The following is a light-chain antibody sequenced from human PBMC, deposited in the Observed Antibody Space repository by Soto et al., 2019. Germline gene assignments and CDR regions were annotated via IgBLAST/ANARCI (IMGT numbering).Light chain of an antibody. V-gene: IGKV3-15*01. CDR1: QSVSSD. CDR3: QQYNNWWT. CDR2: GAS. J-gene: IGKJ1*01. Sequence: EVVMTQSPATLSVSPGERATLSCRASQSVSSDLAWYHQKPGRAPRLLIYGASTRATGIPARFSGSGSGTEFTLTINSLQSEDFAVYYCQQYNNWWTFGQGTKVDIK.